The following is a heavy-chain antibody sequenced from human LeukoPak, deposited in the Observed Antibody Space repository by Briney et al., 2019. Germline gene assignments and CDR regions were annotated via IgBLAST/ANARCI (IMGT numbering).Heavy chain of an antibody. Sequence: PGRSLRLACAPSGFTFSNYGMHWVRQAPGKGLEWVAVIWYDGSKKYYADSVKGRFTISRDNSKNTLYLQMNSLRAEDTAVYYCARDRYGANSPFDYWGQGTLVTVSS. CDR3: ARDRYGANSPFDY. J-gene: IGHJ4*02. D-gene: IGHD4-23*01. V-gene: IGHV3-33*01. CDR2: IWYDGSKK. CDR1: GFTFSNYG.